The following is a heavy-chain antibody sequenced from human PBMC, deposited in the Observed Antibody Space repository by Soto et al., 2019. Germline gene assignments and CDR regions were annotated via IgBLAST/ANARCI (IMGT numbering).Heavy chain of an antibody. D-gene: IGHD6-13*01. CDR2: ISGSGGST. V-gene: IGHV3-23*01. J-gene: IGHJ4*02. CDR1: GFTFSSDA. CDR3: AKRRLAAAGSGTKSGY. Sequence: GGSLRLSCAASGFTFSSDAMSWARQAPGKGLEWVSAISGSGGSTYYADSVKGRFTISRDNSKNTLYLQMNSLRAEDTAVYYCAKRRLAAAGSGTKSGYWGQGTLVTSPQ.